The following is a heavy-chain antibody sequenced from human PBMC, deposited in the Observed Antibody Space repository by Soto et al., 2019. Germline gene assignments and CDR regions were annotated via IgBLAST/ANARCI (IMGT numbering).Heavy chain of an antibody. D-gene: IGHD4-17*01. J-gene: IGHJ4*02. CDR1: GGAFGRYS. CDR2: VIPVFNTS. V-gene: IGHV1-69*13. CDR3: ARGDEMTAVTIFED. Sequence: ASVKVSCKASGGAFGRYSVSWVRQAPGQGLEWIGGVIPVFNTSNYSLKFQGRVAIFADLSTSTVFMELRSLRSEDTALYYCARGDEMTAVTIFEDWGQGTLVTVSS.